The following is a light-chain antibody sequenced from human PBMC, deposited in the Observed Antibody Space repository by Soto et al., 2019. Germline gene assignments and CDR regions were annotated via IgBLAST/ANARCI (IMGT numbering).Light chain of an antibody. CDR3: GTWDSSFYV. V-gene: IGLV1-51*01. CDR2: DNN. J-gene: IGLJ1*01. Sequence: QSVLTQQHSVSAAPGQKVTISCSGSSSNIGNNYVSWYQQLPGTAPKLLIYDNNKRPSGIPDRFSGSKSGTSATLGITRLQTGDEADYYCGTWDSSFYVFGTGTKVTVL. CDR1: SSNIGNNY.